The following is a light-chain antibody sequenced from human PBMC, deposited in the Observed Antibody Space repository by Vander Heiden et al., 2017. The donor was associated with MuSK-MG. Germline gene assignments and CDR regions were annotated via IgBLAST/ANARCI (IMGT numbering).Light chain of an antibody. V-gene: IGKV1-16*01. CDR2: AAS. Sequence: VRMTQSPSSLSASVGDSVTITCRASRDGTNYLAWFQQKPGEAPKPLIYAASSWQSGVPSRFSGSQSGTDFTLTINSLQPEDFATYYCQQYYSHPLTFGGGTKLELK. CDR3: QQYYSHPLT. J-gene: IGKJ4*01. CDR1: RDGTNY.